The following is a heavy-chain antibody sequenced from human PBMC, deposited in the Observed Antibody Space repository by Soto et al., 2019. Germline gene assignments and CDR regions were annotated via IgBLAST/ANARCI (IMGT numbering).Heavy chain of an antibody. CDR2: IDHSSSSV. J-gene: IGHJ2*01. V-gene: IGHV3-48*04. CDR1: GFRFSSYS. CDR3: AVGIAVARGYFDL. D-gene: IGHD6-19*01. Sequence: EVQLVESGGGLVQPGGSLRLSCAASGFRFSSYSMNWVRQAPGKGPEWVSYIDHSSSSVRYVDSVEGRFTISRDNAKDSLSLQMNSLRVEDTVMYYCAVGIAVARGYFDLWGRGTLVTVSS.